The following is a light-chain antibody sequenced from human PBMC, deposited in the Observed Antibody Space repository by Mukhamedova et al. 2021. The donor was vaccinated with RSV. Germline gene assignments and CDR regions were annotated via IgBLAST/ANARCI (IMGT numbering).Light chain of an antibody. Sequence: SSDVGGYNYVSWFQHHPGKAPKVMIYEVYKRPSGVSDRFSGSKSGNTASLIISGLQPEDEANYYCASYTNIDTWVFGGGTQLTVL. CDR1: SSDVGGYNY. J-gene: IGLJ3*02. CDR2: EVY. CDR3: ASYTNIDTWV. V-gene: IGLV2-14*01.